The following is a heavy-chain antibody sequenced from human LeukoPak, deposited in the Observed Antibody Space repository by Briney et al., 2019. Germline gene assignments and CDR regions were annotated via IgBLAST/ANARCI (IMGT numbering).Heavy chain of an antibody. CDR1: GGLISSSGIFY. CDR2: VYYTGYS. J-gene: IGHJ6*02. CDR3: ARQGAITARRTHYYAMDV. D-gene: IGHD1-20*01. V-gene: IGHV4-39*01. Sequence: SETLSLTCSVSGGLISSSGIFYWGWIRQVPGKGLEWIGSVYYTGYSYGNPSLKSRVTVSVDTSKNQFSLKLNSVTAADTAIYYCARQGAITARRTHYYAMDVWGPGTTVTVSS.